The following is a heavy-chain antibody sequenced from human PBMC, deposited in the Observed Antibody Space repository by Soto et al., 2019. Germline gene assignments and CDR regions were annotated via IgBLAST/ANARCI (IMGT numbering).Heavy chain of an antibody. CDR2: ISSSGSTI. CDR1: GFTFSDYY. CDR3: ATRNDVDYYYYYYMDV. V-gene: IGHV3-11*01. Sequence: GGSLRLSCAASGFTFSDYYMSWIRQAPGKGLEWVSYISSSGSTIYYADSVKGRFTISRDNAKNSLYLQMNSLRAEDTAVYYCATRNDVDYYYYYYMDVWGKGTTVTVSS. D-gene: IGHD1-1*01. J-gene: IGHJ6*03.